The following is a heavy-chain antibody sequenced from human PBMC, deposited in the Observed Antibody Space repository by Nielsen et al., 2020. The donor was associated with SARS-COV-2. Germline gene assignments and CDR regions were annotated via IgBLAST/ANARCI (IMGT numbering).Heavy chain of an antibody. Sequence: GGSLRLSCAASGFTFSDYYMSWIRQAPGKGLEWVSYISTSGSSTNYADSVKGRFTISRDNAKNSLYLQMNSLRAEDTAMYYCARAPQWLVRSDFDYWGQGTLVPSPQ. D-gene: IGHD6-19*01. CDR3: ARAPQWLVRSDFDY. CDR1: GFTFSDYY. V-gene: IGHV3-11*05. CDR2: ISTSGSST. J-gene: IGHJ4*02.